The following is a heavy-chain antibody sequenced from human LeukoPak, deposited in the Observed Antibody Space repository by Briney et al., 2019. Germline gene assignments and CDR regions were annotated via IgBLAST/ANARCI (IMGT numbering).Heavy chain of an antibody. CDR3: AGGTYSYGSFNY. V-gene: IGHV3-66*01. J-gene: IGHJ4*02. Sequence: PGGSLRLSCAASGFTVSNNYMTWVRQAPGKGLEWVSVIYSGNRTKYADSVKGRFIISRDNSKNTLLFQMNSLRAEDTAVYYCAGGTYSYGSFNYWGQGTLVTVSS. CDR2: IYSGNRT. D-gene: IGHD5-18*01. CDR1: GFTVSNNY.